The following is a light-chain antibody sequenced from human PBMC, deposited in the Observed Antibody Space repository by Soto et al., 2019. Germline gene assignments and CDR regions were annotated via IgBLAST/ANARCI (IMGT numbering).Light chain of an antibody. J-gene: IGLJ2*01. CDR3: QSYDISLSGWV. CDR1: SSNIGAGYD. CDR2: GNS. Sequence: QSVLTQPPSVFGAPGRRVTISCTGSSSNIGAGYDVHWYQQLPGTAPKLLIYGNSNRPSGVPDRFSGSKSGTSASLAITGLQAEDEADYYCQSYDISLSGWVFGGGTKLTVL. V-gene: IGLV1-40*01.